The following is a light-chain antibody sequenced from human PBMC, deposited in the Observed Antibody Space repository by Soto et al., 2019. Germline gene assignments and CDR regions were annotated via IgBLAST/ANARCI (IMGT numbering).Light chain of an antibody. CDR3: CSYAGNYDYV. CDR2: SVT. J-gene: IGLJ1*01. V-gene: IGLV2-11*01. CDR1: SSDVGGHNY. Sequence: QSVLTQPRSVSGSPGQSVTISCTGTSSDVGGHNYVSWYQQHPGKAPKLLISSVTRRFSGVPDRFSGSKSGNTASLTISGLQTEDEADYYCCSYAGNYDYVFGTGTKATVL.